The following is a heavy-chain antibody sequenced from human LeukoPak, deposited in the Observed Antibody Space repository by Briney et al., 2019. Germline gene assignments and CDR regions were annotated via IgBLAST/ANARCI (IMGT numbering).Heavy chain of an antibody. J-gene: IGHJ4*02. Sequence: PGGSLRLSCAASTSTLRIYAMSCVRQAPGKGLEWVSGISGSAYSTYYADSVQGRFTISRDNSKNTLYLQMNSLRAEDTAVYYCAKDAGYSCYDYPDYWGQGTLVTVSS. CDR3: AKDAGYSCYDYPDY. CDR1: TSTLRIYA. V-gene: IGHV3-23*01. CDR2: ISGSAYST. D-gene: IGHD5-12*01.